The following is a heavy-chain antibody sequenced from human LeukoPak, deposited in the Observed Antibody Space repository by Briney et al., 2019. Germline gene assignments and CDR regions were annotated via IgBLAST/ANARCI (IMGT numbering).Heavy chain of an antibody. J-gene: IGHJ4*02. Sequence: TGGSQRLSCAASGFTFSSYSMNWVSQAPGKGLEWVSSISSSSSYIYYADSVKGRFTISRDNAKNSLYLQMNDLRAEDTAVYYCARGGADYVIGYWGQGTLVTVSS. D-gene: IGHD4-17*01. CDR1: GFTFSSYS. V-gene: IGHV3-21*01. CDR2: ISSSSSYI. CDR3: ARGGADYVIGY.